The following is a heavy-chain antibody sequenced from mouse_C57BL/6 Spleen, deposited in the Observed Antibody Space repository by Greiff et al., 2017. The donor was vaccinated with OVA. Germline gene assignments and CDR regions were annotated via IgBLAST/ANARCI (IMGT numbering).Heavy chain of an antibody. CDR1: GFTFSDYY. V-gene: IGHV5-12*01. CDR2: ISNGGGST. Sequence: EVQRVESGGGLVQPGGSLKLSCAASGFTFSDYYMYWVRQTPEKRLEWVAYISNGGGSTYYPDTVKGRFTISRDNAKNTLYLQLSRLKSEDTAMYYCARLGYDYPYAMDYWGQGTSVTVSA. D-gene: IGHD2-4*01. J-gene: IGHJ4*01. CDR3: ARLGYDYPYAMDY.